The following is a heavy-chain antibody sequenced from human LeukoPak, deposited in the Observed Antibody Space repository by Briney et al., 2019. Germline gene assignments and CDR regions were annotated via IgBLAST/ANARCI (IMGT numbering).Heavy chain of an antibody. Sequence: SETLSLTCTVSGGFISSYYWSWIRQPPGKGLEWIGYIYYSGSTNYNPSLKSRVIISVDTSKNQFSLKLSSVTAADTAVYYCARLIHSSSWYWVPNWFDPWGQGTLVTVSS. CDR2: IYYSGST. V-gene: IGHV4-59*08. CDR3: ARLIHSSSWYWVPNWFDP. D-gene: IGHD6-13*01. J-gene: IGHJ5*02. CDR1: GGFISSYY.